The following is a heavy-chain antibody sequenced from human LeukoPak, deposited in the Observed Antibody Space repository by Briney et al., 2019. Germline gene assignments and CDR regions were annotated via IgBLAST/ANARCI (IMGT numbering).Heavy chain of an antibody. D-gene: IGHD5-18*01. J-gene: IGHJ4*02. Sequence: SETLSLTCTVSGGSISGYYWSWIRQPPGKGLEWIGYIYNSGGTNYNPSLKSRVTISLDTSRTQFSLRLNSVTAADTAIYYCARAWYSHGTFDHWGQGTLVTLSS. CDR3: ARAWYSHGTFDH. CDR2: IYNSGGT. CDR1: GGSISGYY. V-gene: IGHV4-59*01.